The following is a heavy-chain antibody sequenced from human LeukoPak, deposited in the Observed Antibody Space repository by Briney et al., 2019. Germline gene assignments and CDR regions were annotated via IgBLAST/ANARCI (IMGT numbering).Heavy chain of an antibody. V-gene: IGHV4-39*01. CDR2: IYYSGST. D-gene: IGHD6-13*01. Sequence: PSETLSLTCTVSGVSISSSSYYWGWIRQPPGKGLEWIGSIYYSGSTYYNPSLKSRVTISVDTSKNQFSLKLSSMTAADTAVYYCARHRQGGIYSSSWYGSDYWGQGTLVTVSS. CDR1: GVSISSSSYY. CDR3: ARHRQGGIYSSSWYGSDY. J-gene: IGHJ4*02.